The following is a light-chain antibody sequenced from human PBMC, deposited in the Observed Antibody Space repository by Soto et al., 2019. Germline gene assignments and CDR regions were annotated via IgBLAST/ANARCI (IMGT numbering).Light chain of an antibody. CDR3: HQRKSRPRT. Sequence: EIGLTQSAGTLSLSPGERATLSSWASQSVSSTFLAWYQQKPGQAPRLLIYAASIRAAGIPARFSASGSGTDFTLTISDVQPEDFALYYCHQRKSRPRTFGHGTKVDIK. J-gene: IGKJ3*01. CDR1: QSVSSTF. V-gene: IGKV3D-20*02. CDR2: AAS.